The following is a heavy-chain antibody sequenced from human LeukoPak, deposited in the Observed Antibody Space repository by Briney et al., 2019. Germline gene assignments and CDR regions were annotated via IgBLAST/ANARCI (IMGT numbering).Heavy chain of an antibody. D-gene: IGHD3-10*01. CDR2: ISSSSSTI. CDR1: GFTFSSYS. V-gene: IGHV3-48*01. J-gene: IGHJ4*02. Sequence: GGSLRLSCAASGFTFSSYSMNWVRQAPGKGLEWVSYISSSSSTIYYADSVKGRFTISRDNAKNSLYLQMNSLRAEDTAVYYCAKGPYGSGSYSYYFDYWGQGTLVTVSS. CDR3: AKGPYGSGSYSYYFDY.